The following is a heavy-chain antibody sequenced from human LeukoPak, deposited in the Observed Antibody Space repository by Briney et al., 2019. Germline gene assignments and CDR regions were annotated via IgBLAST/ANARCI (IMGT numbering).Heavy chain of an antibody. CDR1: GFTFSSYA. CDR2: ISGSGGST. V-gene: IGHV3-23*01. Sequence: PGGSLRLSCAASGFTFSSYAMSWVRQAPGKGLEWVSAISGSGGSTYYADSVKGRSTISRDNSKNTLYLQMNSLRAEDTAVYYCAKDQGLVRGRGPTMDVWGQGTTVTVSS. CDR3: AKDQGLVRGRGPTMDV. J-gene: IGHJ6*02. D-gene: IGHD3-10*01.